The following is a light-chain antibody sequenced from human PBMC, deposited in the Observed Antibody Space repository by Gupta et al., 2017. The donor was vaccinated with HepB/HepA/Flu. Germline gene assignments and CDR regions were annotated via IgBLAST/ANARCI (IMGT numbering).Light chain of an antibody. CDR3: QQRNSSPFT. Sequence: DIQMTQSSSSLSVSIGDRVTITCRASLNIGGSLNWYHQEPRKAPNLLIYAASTVHNGVPSKFSGSDARSDFTLTISRQQPDYFANYCCQQRNSSPFTFGRGTKVEIK. CDR1: LNIGGS. J-gene: IGKJ4*01. V-gene: IGKV1-39*01. CDR2: AAS.